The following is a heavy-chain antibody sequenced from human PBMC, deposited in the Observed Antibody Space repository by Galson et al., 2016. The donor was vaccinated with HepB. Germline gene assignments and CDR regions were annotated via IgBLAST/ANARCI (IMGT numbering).Heavy chain of an antibody. V-gene: IGHV3-30*04. D-gene: IGHD6-19*01. CDR1: GFTFSSYA. Sequence: SLRLSCAASGFTFSSYAMHWVRQAPGKGLEWVAVISYDGSNKYYADSVKGRFTISRDNSKNTLYLQMNGLRAEDTAVYYCARDQNRHYSSGWGYYYYGLDVRGQGTTVTVSS. CDR2: ISYDGSNK. CDR3: ARDQNRHYSSGWGYYYYGLDV. J-gene: IGHJ6*02.